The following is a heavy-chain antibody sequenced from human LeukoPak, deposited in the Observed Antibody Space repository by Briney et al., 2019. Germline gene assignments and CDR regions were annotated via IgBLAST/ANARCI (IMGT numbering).Heavy chain of an antibody. V-gene: IGHV3-23*01. Sequence: QPGGALRLSCTDSGFTFSDSAMTWVRQAPGKGLEWVSAISTSGGDAIYTDSVKDRFTISRDNPKNTLYLQMNSLRAEDTAIYYCAKGGSYAPLDIWGQGTLVTVSS. CDR3: AKGGSYAPLDI. D-gene: IGHD1-26*01. J-gene: IGHJ4*02. CDR1: GFTFSDSA. CDR2: ISTSGGDA.